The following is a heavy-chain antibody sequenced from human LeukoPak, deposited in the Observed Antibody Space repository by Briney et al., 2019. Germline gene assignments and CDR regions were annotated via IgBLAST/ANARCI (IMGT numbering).Heavy chain of an antibody. J-gene: IGHJ4*02. V-gene: IGHV3-23*01. CDR1: GFTFSSYA. D-gene: IGHD3-22*01. CDR3: ARDTYYYDSSGSPDY. CDR2: ISGSGGST. Sequence: GSLRLSCAASGFTFSSYAMSWVRQAPGKGLEWVSAISGSGGSTYYADSVKGRFTISRDNSKNTLYLQMNSLGAEDTAVYYCARDTYYYDSSGSPDYWGQGTLVTVSS.